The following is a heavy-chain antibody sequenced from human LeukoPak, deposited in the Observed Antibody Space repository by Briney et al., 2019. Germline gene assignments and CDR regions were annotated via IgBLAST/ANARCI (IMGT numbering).Heavy chain of an antibody. J-gene: IGHJ4*01. CDR2: ISPGSSTI. CDR1: GFAFSTYS. D-gene: IGHD2-8*01. Sequence: PGGSLRLSCAASGFAFSTYSMIWVRQAPGKGLEWVSYISPGSSTIYYADFAKGRFTISRDDGEKSLYPQMNPLRAEDTAVYYCATQAWRTHGAGGYHDDCWGHGTLVTVSS. CDR3: ATQAWRTHGAGGYHDDC. V-gene: IGHV3-48*01.